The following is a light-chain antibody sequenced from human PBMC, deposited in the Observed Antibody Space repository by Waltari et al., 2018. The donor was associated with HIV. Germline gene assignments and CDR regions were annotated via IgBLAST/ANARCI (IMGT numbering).Light chain of an antibody. V-gene: IGKV1-39*01. CDR1: QSISSY. J-gene: IGKJ5*01. CDR2: AAS. CDR3: QQGYITPPIT. Sequence: DIQMTQSPSSLSASVGDSVTITCRASQSISSYLNWYQQKPGKAPKLLISAASRLQSGVPSRFSGSGFGTEFTVTISSIQPEDFATYYCQQGYITPPITFGQGTRLDIK.